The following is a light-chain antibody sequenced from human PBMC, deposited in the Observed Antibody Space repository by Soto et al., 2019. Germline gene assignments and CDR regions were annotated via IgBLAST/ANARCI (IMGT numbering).Light chain of an antibody. CDR1: LRVNTN. V-gene: IGKV3-15*01. CDR2: GAS. J-gene: IGKJ4*01. Sequence: ETVMTQSAATLSVSPGERTTLSCRASLRVNTNLAWYQQKPGQAPRLLIFGASIRATGVPDRFSGSGSGTEFTLSISSLQSEDSAVYYCQQYNDWPPLTFGGGTKVDIK. CDR3: QQYNDWPPLT.